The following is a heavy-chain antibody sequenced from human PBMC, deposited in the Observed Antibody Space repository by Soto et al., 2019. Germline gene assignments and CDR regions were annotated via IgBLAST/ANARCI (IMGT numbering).Heavy chain of an antibody. Sequence: ASVKVSCKVSGYTLTELSMHWVRQAPGKGLEWMGGFDPEDGETIYAQKFQGRVTMTEDTSTDTAYMELSSLRSEDTAVYYCATGDYYGSGSYYKNYYYYYGMDVWGQGTTVTVSS. D-gene: IGHD3-10*01. CDR1: GYTLTELS. V-gene: IGHV1-24*01. CDR2: FDPEDGET. J-gene: IGHJ6*02. CDR3: ATGDYYGSGSYYKNYYYYYGMDV.